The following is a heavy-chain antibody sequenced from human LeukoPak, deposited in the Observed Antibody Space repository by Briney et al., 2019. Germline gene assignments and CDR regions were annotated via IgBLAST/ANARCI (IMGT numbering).Heavy chain of an antibody. Sequence: AGSLRLSCAASGFTFSRDGMHWVRQAPGKGLEWVAVIWYDGSKRQYVDSVKGRLTISRDNSKNTLYLQMNSLRAEDTAVYYCARVSQFPGISSDYWGQGSLVTVSS. V-gene: IGHV3-33*01. CDR3: ARVSQFPGISSDY. CDR2: IWYDGSKR. D-gene: IGHD2-21*01. J-gene: IGHJ4*02. CDR1: GFTFSRDG.